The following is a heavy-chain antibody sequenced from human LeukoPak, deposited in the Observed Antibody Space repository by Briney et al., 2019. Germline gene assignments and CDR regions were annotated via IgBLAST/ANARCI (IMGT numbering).Heavy chain of an antibody. CDR2: ISYDGSNK. V-gene: IGHV3-30-3*01. Sequence: PGGSLRLSCAASGSTFSSYAMHWVRQAPGKGLEWVAVISYDGSNKYYADSVKGRFTISRDNSKNTLYLQMNSLRAEDTAVYYCAKDHDSSGYYRPGGYFDYWGQGTLVTVSS. CDR3: AKDHDSSGYYRPGGYFDY. D-gene: IGHD3-22*01. J-gene: IGHJ4*02. CDR1: GSTFSSYA.